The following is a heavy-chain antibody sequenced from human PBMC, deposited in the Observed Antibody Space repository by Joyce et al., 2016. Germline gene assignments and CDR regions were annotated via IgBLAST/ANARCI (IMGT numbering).Heavy chain of an antibody. V-gene: IGHV3-9*01. CDR3: ARDKAEGSGTFFAYYFDY. J-gene: IGHJ4*02. CDR2: VSWDVNNI. CDR1: GCTFDDFA. D-gene: IGHD3-10*01. Sequence: EVQLIQSGGGGVQTGRSLRLTCAASGCTFDDFAMHWVRLPPGHGLPWVAIVSWDVNNIHYLDSVKGRFTISRDNAKNALFLQMDSLRPEDTALYYCARDKAEGSGTFFAYYFDYWGQGSLVTVS.